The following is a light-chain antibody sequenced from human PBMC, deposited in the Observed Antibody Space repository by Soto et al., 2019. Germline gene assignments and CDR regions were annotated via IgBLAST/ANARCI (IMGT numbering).Light chain of an antibody. Sequence: EIVMTQSPATLSLSPGERATLSCRASQSVSNYLAWYQQKPGQAPRLLIYGASSRATGIPDRFSGSGSGTDFTLTNSRLEPEDFAVYYCQQYGSSPRTFGQGTKVDI. CDR2: GAS. CDR1: QSVSNY. CDR3: QQYGSSPRT. J-gene: IGKJ1*01. V-gene: IGKV3-20*01.